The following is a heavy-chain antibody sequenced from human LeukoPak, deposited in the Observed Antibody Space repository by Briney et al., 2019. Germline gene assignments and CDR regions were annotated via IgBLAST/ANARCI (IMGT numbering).Heavy chain of an antibody. J-gene: IGHJ4*02. CDR2: IYYSGST. V-gene: IGHV4-30-4*01. CDR3: ARVGDGYNEGVIDY. CDR1: GGSISSSSYY. Sequence: SETLSLTCTVSGGSISSSSYYWSWIRQPPGKGLEWIGYIYYSGSTYYNPSLKSRVTISVDTSKNQFSLKLSSVTAADTAVYYCARVGDGYNEGVIDYWGQGTLVTVSS. D-gene: IGHD5-24*01.